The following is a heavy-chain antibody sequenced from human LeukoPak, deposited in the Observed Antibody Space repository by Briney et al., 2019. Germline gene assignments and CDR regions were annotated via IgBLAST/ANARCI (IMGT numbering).Heavy chain of an antibody. D-gene: IGHD6-13*01. V-gene: IGHV1-69*05. CDR2: IIPIFGTA. Sequence: GASVKVSCKASGGTFSSYAISWVRQAPGQGVEWMGGIIPIFGTANYAQKFQGRVTITTDESTSTAYMELSSLRSEDTAVYYCARGLSSTHNDYYYYMDVWGKGTTVTVSS. J-gene: IGHJ6*03. CDR3: ARGLSSTHNDYYYYMDV. CDR1: GGTFSSYA.